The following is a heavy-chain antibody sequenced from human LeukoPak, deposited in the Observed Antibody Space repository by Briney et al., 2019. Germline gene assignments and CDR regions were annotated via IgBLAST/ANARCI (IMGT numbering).Heavy chain of an antibody. CDR3: ARSFSDGSGSYPHDAFHV. Sequence: ASVKVSCKASGHTLTGYHTHWVRQAPGEGLEWTGWINPNSGGTNYVQKFQGRVNMTRDTSISTAYMELSRLRSDDTAVYYCARSFSDGSGSYPHDAFHVWGQGTLVTVSS. CDR1: GHTLTGYH. CDR2: INPNSGGT. D-gene: IGHD3-10*01. V-gene: IGHV1-2*02. J-gene: IGHJ3*01.